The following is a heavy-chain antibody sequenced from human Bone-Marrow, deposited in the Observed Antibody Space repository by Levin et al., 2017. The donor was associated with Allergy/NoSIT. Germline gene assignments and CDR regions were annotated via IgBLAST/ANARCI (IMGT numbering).Heavy chain of an antibody. CDR1: GFSVTGNY. J-gene: IGHJ3*02. D-gene: IGHD2-8*02. CDR2: ITSAASGGKT. V-gene: IGHV3-53*01. Sequence: GGSLRLSCAVSGFSVTGNYMTWVRQAPGKGPEWLSTITSAASGGKTDYADSVKGRFTISRDISRQTLFLHMNSLRVEDTAVYYCARFLRGGVDAFDIWGQGTMVTVSS. CDR3: ARFLRGGVDAFDI.